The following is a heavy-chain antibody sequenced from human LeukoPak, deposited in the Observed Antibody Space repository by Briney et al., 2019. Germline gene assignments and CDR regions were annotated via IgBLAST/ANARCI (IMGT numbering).Heavy chain of an antibody. Sequence: SETLSLTCTVSGGSISSYYWSWIRQPPGKGLEWIGYIYYSGSTNYNPSLKSRVTISVDTSKNQFSLKLTSVTAADTAVYYCARDGPLTMFGGGYMVAWGRGTTVTVSS. CDR1: GGSISSYY. CDR2: IYYSGST. CDR3: ARDGPLTMFGGGYMVA. D-gene: IGHD3-3*01. J-gene: IGHJ6*03. V-gene: IGHV4-59*01.